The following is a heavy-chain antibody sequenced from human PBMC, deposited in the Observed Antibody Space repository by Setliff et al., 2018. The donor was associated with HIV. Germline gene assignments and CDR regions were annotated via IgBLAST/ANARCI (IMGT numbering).Heavy chain of an antibody. CDR3: ARVSDSGWYFDY. V-gene: IGHV1-18*01. CDR1: GYTFTSYG. Sequence: ASVKVSCKASGYTFTSYGISWVRQAPGQGLEWVGWISAYNGNTNYAQKLQGRVTMTTDTSTSTAYMELRSLRSDDTAVYYCARVSDSGWYFDYWGQGTLVTVSS. D-gene: IGHD6-19*01. CDR2: ISAYNGNT. J-gene: IGHJ4*02.